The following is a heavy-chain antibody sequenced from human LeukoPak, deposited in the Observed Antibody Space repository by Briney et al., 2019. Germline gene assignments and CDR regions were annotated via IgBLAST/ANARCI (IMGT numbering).Heavy chain of an antibody. CDR2: IWYDESNK. V-gene: IGHV3-33*06. CDR3: AKDSSDYGDYIHY. Sequence: GRSLTLSCAASGFTFSSYGMHWVRQAPGKGLEWVAVIWYDESNKYYADSVKGRFTISRDNSKNTVYLQMNSLSAEDSAVYYCAKDSSDYGDYIHYWGQGAQVIVSS. D-gene: IGHD4-17*01. J-gene: IGHJ4*02. CDR1: GFTFSSYG.